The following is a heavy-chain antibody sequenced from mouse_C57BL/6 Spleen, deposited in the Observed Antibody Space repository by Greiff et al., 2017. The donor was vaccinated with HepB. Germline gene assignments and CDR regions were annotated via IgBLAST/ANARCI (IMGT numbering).Heavy chain of an antibody. CDR2: IHPNSGST. J-gene: IGHJ2*01. Sequence: QVQLQQPGAELVKPGASVKLSCKASGYTFTSYWMHWVKQRPGQGLEWIGMIHPNSGSTNYNEKFKSKATLTVDKSSSTAYMQLSSLTSEDSAVYYCARSVYYYGSSYDFDDWGQGTTLTVSS. CDR3: ARSVYYYGSSYDFDD. CDR1: GYTFTSYW. D-gene: IGHD1-1*01. V-gene: IGHV1-64*01.